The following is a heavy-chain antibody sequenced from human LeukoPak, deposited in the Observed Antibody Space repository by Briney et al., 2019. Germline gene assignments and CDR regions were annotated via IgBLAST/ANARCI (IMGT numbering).Heavy chain of an antibody. Sequence: SQTLSLTCVISGDSVSSNSGAWNWLRQSPSRGLEWLGRTNYRSKWYNDYAGSVKSRITINPDTSKNQFSLQLNSVTPEDTAVYYCARSVAGHFDYWGQGTLVTVSS. CDR3: ARSVAGHFDY. CDR1: GDSVSSNSGA. CDR2: TNYRSKWYN. V-gene: IGHV6-1*01. D-gene: IGHD6-19*01. J-gene: IGHJ4*02.